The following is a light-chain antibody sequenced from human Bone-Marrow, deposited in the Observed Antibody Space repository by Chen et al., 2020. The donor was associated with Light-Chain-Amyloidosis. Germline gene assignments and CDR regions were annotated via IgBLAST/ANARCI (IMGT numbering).Light chain of an antibody. Sequence: SYDLTQPPSVSVSPGQTARITCSGDDLPTKYAYWYQQKPGQAPVLVIHRDTERPSGISERFSGPSSGTTATLTISGVQAEDEADYHCQSADSSGTYEVIFGGGTKLTVL. J-gene: IGLJ2*01. CDR2: RDT. CDR3: QSADSSGTYEVI. V-gene: IGLV3-25*03. CDR1: DLPTKY.